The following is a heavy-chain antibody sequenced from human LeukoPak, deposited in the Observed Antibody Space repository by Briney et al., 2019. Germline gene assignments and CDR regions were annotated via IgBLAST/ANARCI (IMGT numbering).Heavy chain of an antibody. V-gene: IGHV4-34*01. Sequence: SETLSLTCAVYGGSFSGYYWSWIRQPPGKGLEWIGEINHSGSTNYNPSLKSRVTISVDTSKNQFSLKLSSVTAADTAVYYCARYSSPPDNSYFFDYWGQGTLVTVSS. CDR1: GGSFSGYY. CDR2: INHSGST. CDR3: ARYSSPPDNSYFFDY. J-gene: IGHJ4*02. D-gene: IGHD6-13*01.